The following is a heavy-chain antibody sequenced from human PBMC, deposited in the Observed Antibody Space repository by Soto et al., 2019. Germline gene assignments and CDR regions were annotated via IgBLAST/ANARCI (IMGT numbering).Heavy chain of an antibody. D-gene: IGHD3-10*01. V-gene: IGHV1-2*02. J-gene: IGHJ5*02. CDR3: ASLWVSVAEREFEP. CDR1: GYTFTGYY. Sequence: QLQLVQSGADVKKPWASVKVSCTASGYTFTGYYIHWVRQAPGQGLEWMGWIEPDSGGTNYAQRFQGRVTMTRDTSLRTAYMELTRLTSDDTAVYYCASLWVSVAEREFEPWGQGTLVTVSS. CDR2: IEPDSGGT.